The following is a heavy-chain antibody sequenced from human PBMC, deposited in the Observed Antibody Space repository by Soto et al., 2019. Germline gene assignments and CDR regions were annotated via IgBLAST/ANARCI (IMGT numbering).Heavy chain of an antibody. CDR2: INHSGST. D-gene: IGHD6-13*01. Sequence: SETLSLTCAVYGGSFSGYYWSWIRQPPGKGLEWIGEINHSGSTNYNPSLKSRVTISVDTSKNQFSLKLSSVTAADTAVYYCARGPQGSSWYYFDYRGQGTLVTVSS. V-gene: IGHV4-34*01. CDR1: GGSFSGYY. CDR3: ARGPQGSSWYYFDY. J-gene: IGHJ4*02.